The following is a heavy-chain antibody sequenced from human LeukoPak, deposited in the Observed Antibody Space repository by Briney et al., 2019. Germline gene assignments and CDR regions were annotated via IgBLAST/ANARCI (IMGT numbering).Heavy chain of an antibody. CDR3: TAESSYEGLFDY. D-gene: IGHD5-12*01. V-gene: IGHV3-15*01. CDR2: IKSKTDGGTT. J-gene: IGHJ4*02. Sequence: GGSLRLSCVASGFTFTSYAMSWVRQAPGKGLEWVGRIKSKTDGGTTDYAAPVKGRFTISRDDSNNTLYLQMNSLKTEDTAAYYCTAESSYEGLFDYWGQGTLVTVSS. CDR1: GFTFTSYA.